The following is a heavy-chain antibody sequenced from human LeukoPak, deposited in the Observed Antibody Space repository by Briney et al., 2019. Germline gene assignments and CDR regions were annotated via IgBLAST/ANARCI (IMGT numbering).Heavy chain of an antibody. D-gene: IGHD3-22*01. CDR3: AREAYYYDSSGYYQLLPFDY. Sequence: GGSLRPSCAASGFTFSSYSMNWVRQAPGKGLEWVSSISSSSSYIYYADSVKGRFTISRDNAKNSLYLQMNSLRAEDTAVYYCAREAYYYDSSGYYQLLPFDYWGQGTLVTVSS. CDR1: GFTFSSYS. V-gene: IGHV3-21*01. CDR2: ISSSSSYI. J-gene: IGHJ4*02.